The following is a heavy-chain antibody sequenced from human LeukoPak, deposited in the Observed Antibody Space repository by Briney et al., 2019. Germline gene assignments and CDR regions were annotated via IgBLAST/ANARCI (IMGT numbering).Heavy chain of an antibody. V-gene: IGHV3-21*01. J-gene: IGHJ4*02. D-gene: IGHD1-26*01. Sequence: GGSLRLSCTASGFTFSSYSMNWVRQAPGKGLEWVSYISPSGSEVKYADSVKGRFSISRDNAMNSLYLQMNSLRAEDTAVYYCTGDEVGATTEFDSWGQGILVTVSS. CDR2: ISPSGSEV. CDR3: TGDEVGATTEFDS. CDR1: GFTFSSYS.